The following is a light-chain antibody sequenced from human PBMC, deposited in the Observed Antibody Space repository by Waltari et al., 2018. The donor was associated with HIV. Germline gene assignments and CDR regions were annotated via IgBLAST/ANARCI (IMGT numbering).Light chain of an antibody. CDR3: AAWDDSLSGSYV. V-gene: IGLV1-47*01. J-gene: IGLJ1*01. Sequence: QSVLTQPHSASGTPGQRLIVSCSTSSFSLYRNFVSWYQQLPGTAPKVLIFRDNQRPSGVPDRFSGSKSGASASLAISGLRSEDEADYYCAAWDDSLSGSYVFGPGTKVTVL. CDR2: RDN. CDR1: SFSLYRNF.